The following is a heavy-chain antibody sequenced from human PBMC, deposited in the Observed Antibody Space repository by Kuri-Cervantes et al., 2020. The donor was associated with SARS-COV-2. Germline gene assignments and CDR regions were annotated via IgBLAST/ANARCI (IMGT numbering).Heavy chain of an antibody. CDR2: INPNSGNT. V-gene: IGHV1-8*03. Sequence: ASVKVSCKASGGTLSGFGLSWVRQAPGQGLGWMGWINPNSGNTGYAQKFQGRVTITRNTSISTAYMELSSLRSEDTAVYYCARASSHYYDFWSGSYDAFDIWGQGTMVTVSS. J-gene: IGHJ3*02. CDR1: GGTLSGFG. CDR3: ARASSHYYDFWSGSYDAFDI. D-gene: IGHD3-3*01.